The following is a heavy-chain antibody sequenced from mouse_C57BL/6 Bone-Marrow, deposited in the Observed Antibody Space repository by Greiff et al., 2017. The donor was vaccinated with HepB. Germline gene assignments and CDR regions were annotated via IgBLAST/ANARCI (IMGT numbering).Heavy chain of an antibody. CDR2: ISSGSSTI. CDR3: AREKRYFDY. CDR1: GFTFSDYG. J-gene: IGHJ2*01. Sequence: EVQGVASGGGLVKPGGSLKLSCAASGFTFSDYGMHWVRQAPERGLEWVAYISSGSSTIYYAATVKGRFTISRDNAKNTLFLQMTRLSSEDTAMYYCAREKRYFDYWGQGTTLTVAS. V-gene: IGHV5-17*01.